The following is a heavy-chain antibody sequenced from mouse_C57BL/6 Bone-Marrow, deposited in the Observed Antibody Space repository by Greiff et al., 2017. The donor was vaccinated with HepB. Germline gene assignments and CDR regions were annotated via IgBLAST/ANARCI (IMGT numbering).Heavy chain of an antibody. CDR3: AATMVKEVGYAMDY. D-gene: IGHD2-2*01. J-gene: IGHJ4*01. Sequence: VQLQQSGPELVKPGASVKISCKASGYTFTDYYMNWVKQSHGKSLEWIGDINPNNGGTSYNQKFKGKATLTVDKSSSPADMELRRLTSEDSAVYYCAATMVKEVGYAMDYWGQGTSVTVSS. V-gene: IGHV1-26*01. CDR1: GYTFTDYY. CDR2: INPNNGGT.